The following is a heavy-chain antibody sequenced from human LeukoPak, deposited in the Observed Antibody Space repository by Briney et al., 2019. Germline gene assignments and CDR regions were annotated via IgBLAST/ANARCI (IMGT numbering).Heavy chain of an antibody. CDR1: GGTFSSYA. Sequence: SVKVSCKASGGTFSSYAISWVRQAPGQGLEWMGLIIPILGKSNYAQQCQGRVTIIADKSTGTAYMELSRLGPEDTAVYYCASARVYSSSAGWFHPWGQATMVTVSS. V-gene: IGHV1-69*10. CDR3: ASARVYSSSAGWFHP. J-gene: IGHJ5*02. D-gene: IGHD6-6*01. CDR2: IIPILGKS.